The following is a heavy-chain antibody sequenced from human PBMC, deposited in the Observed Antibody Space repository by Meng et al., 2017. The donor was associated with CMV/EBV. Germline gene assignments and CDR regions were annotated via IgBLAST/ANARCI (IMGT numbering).Heavy chain of an antibody. CDR1: GFTFSSYD. CDR3: ARARAGGSYVDY. D-gene: IGHD1-26*01. CDR2: IGTAGDT. J-gene: IGHJ4*02. V-gene: IGHV3-13*01. Sequence: GESLKISCAASGFTFSSYDMHWVRQATGKGLEWVSAIGTAGDTYYPGSVKGRFTISRENAKNSLYLQMNSLRAGDTAVYYCARARAGGSYVDYRGQGTLVTVSS.